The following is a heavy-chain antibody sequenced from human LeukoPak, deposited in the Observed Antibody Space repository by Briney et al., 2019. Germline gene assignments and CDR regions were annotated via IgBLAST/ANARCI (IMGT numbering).Heavy chain of an antibody. Sequence: GGSLRLSCAASGFTFSSYAMSWVRQAPGKGLEWVSAISGSGGSTYYADSVKGRFTISRDNSKNTLYLQMNSLRAEDTAVYYCAKDLRAVFPPGRVFDIWGQGTMVTVSS. CDR2: ISGSGGST. CDR1: GFTFSSYA. CDR3: AKDLRAVFPPGRVFDI. V-gene: IGHV3-23*01. J-gene: IGHJ3*02. D-gene: IGHD2/OR15-2a*01.